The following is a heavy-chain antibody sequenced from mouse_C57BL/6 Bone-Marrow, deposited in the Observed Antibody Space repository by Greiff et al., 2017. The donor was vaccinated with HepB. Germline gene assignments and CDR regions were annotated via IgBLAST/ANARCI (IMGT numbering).Heavy chain of an antibody. J-gene: IGHJ1*03. D-gene: IGHD2-5*01. CDR2: IHPSDSDT. Sequence: QVQLQQPGAELVKPGASVKVSCKASGYTFTSYWMHWVKQRPGQGLEWIGRIHPSDSDTNYNQKFKGKATLTVDKSSSPAYMQLSSLTSEDSAVYYCAINYSNYGWYFDVWGTGTTVTVSS. V-gene: IGHV1-74*01. CDR3: AINYSNYGWYFDV. CDR1: GYTFTSYW.